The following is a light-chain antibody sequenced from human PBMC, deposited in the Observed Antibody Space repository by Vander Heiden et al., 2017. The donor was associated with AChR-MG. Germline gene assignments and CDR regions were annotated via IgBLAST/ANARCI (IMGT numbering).Light chain of an antibody. Sequence: EIVMTQSPATLSVSPGERVTLSCRASQSISSNLAWYQQKPGEAPRLLIYGASTRATGIPGRFTGSGSGTEFTLAISSLQSEDFAVYYCQQYNNWPPMYTFGQGTNLEIK. V-gene: IGKV3-15*01. CDR2: GAS. CDR1: QSISSN. J-gene: IGKJ2*01. CDR3: QQYNNWPPMYT.